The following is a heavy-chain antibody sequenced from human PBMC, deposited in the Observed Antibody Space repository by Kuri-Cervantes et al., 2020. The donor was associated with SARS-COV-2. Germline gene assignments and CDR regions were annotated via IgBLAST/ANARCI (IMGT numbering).Heavy chain of an antibody. J-gene: IGHJ4*02. V-gene: IGHV3-33*01. CDR3: ARDLAFGDLPGGY. CDR1: GFTFSSYG. Sequence: GESLKISCAASGFTFSSYGMHWVRQAPGKGLEWAAVIWYDGSNKYYADSVKGRFTISRDNSKNTLYLQMNSLRAEDTAVYYCARDLAFGDLPGGYWGQGTLVTVSS. CDR2: IWYDGSNK. D-gene: IGHD3-10*01.